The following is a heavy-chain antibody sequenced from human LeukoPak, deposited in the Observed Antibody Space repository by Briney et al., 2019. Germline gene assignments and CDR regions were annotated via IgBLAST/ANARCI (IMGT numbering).Heavy chain of an antibody. V-gene: IGHV3-7*01. CDR1: GFTFSSYW. Sequence: GGSLRLSCAASGFTFSSYWMSWVRQAPGKGLERVANIKQDGSEKYYVDSVKGRFTISRDNAKNSLYLQMNSLRAEDTAVYYCARDIVVVPAAMPVSNYFDYWGQGTLVTVSS. CDR3: ARDIVVVPAAMPVSNYFDY. J-gene: IGHJ4*02. CDR2: IKQDGSEK. D-gene: IGHD2-2*01.